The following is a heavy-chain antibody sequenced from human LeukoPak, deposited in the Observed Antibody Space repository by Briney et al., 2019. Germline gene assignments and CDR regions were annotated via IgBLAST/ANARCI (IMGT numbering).Heavy chain of an antibody. D-gene: IGHD1/OR15-1a*01. V-gene: IGHV4-59*01. CDR3: ARDLSRAGTNDAFDI. CDR2: IYYSGST. Sequence: SETLSLTCTVSGGSISFYYWNWIRQPPGKGLEWIGYIYYSGSTNYNPSLKSRVTISVDTSKNQFSLRLSSVTGADTAMYYCARDLSRAGTNDAFDIWGQGTMVTVPS. CDR1: GGSISFYY. J-gene: IGHJ3*02.